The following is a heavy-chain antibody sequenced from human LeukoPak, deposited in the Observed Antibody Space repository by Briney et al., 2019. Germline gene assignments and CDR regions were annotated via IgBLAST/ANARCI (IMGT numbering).Heavy chain of an antibody. CDR2: INPNSGGT. J-gene: IGHJ4*02. V-gene: IGHV1-2*02. D-gene: IGHD3-22*01. CDR3: ARDIKGYYYDSSGYFHFDY. CDR1: GYTFTGYY. Sequence: GASVKVSCKASGYTFTGYYMHWVRQAPGQGLEWMGWINPNSGGTNYAQKFQGRVTMTRDMSTSTAYMELRSLRSDDTAVYYCARDIKGYYYDSSGYFHFDYWGQGTLVTVSS.